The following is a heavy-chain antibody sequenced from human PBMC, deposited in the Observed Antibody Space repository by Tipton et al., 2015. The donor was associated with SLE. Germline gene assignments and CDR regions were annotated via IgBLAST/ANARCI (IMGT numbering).Heavy chain of an antibody. V-gene: IGHV4-39*07. Sequence: TLSLTCSVSGGYINKTNVYWGWIRQPPGKGLEWIVSFYYGVTFNNPSLKSRVTVSIDTSKNQFSLVLTSVTAADTGTYFCAAQQRGSGYWGQGALATVSS. J-gene: IGHJ4*02. D-gene: IGHD6-25*01. CDR2: FYYGVT. CDR3: AAQQRGSGY. CDR1: GGYINKTNVY.